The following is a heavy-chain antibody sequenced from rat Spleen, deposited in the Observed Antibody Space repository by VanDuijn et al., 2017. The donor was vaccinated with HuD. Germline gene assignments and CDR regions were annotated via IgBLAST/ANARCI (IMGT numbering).Heavy chain of an antibody. D-gene: IGHD5-1*01. CDR1: GFTFSDYA. CDR3: ATQGELGYFDF. CDR2: IIYDGSRT. Sequence: EVQLVESGGGLVQPGRSLKFSCAASGFTFSDYAMAWVRQAPKKGLEWVATIIYDGSRTYYRDSVKGRFTISRDNAKSTLYLQMDSLRSEDTATYYCATQGELGYFDFWGPGTMVTVSS. V-gene: IGHV5-17*01. J-gene: IGHJ1*01.